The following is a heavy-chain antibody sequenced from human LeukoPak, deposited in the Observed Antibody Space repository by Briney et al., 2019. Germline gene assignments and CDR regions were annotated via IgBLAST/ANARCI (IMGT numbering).Heavy chain of an antibody. V-gene: IGHV3-23*01. CDR3: AKDAVAPGSGGDYFDY. CDR2: ITGNGGRT. D-gene: IGHD3-10*01. J-gene: IGHJ4*01. CDR1: GFTFSSNA. Sequence: GGSLRLSCAASGFTFSSNAMSWVRQAPGKELEWVSVITGNGGRTYYTESVKGRFAISRDNSKNTLSLQMNSLRAEDTAVYYCAKDAVAPGSGGDYFDYWGHGTLVTVSS.